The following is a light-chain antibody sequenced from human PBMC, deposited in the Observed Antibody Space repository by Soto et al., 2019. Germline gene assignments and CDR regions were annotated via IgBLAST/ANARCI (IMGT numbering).Light chain of an antibody. V-gene: IGKV3D-15*01. CDR3: QQYTNWPKT. CDR2: GAS. CDR1: QSVSSN. J-gene: IGKJ1*01. Sequence: EIVMTQSPATLSESPGERATLSCRASQSVSSNLAWYQQKPGQAPRLLIYGASTRATGIPERFSGSGSGTEFTLTISSLQSEDFAVYYCQQYTNWPKTFGQGTKVDI.